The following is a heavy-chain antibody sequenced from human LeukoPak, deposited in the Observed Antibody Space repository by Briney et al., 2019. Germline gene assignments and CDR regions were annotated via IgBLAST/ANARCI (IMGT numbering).Heavy chain of an antibody. CDR2: IWYDGSDK. D-gene: IGHD2-2*01. J-gene: IGHJ6*02. Sequence: GGSLRLSCAASEFTFSSYGMHWVRQAPGKGLEWVAAIWYDGSDKNYADSVKGRFTISRDNSKNTLYLQMNSLRAEDTAVYYCARAYCSSTSCYADYYYGMDVWGQGTTVTVSS. V-gene: IGHV3-33*01. CDR3: ARAYCSSTSCYADYYYGMDV. CDR1: EFTFSSYG.